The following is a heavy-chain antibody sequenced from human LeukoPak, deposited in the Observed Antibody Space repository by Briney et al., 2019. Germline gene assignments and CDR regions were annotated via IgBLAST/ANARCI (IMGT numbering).Heavy chain of an antibody. CDR1: GFTFSNAW. Sequence: GGSLRLSCAASGFTFSNAWMSWVRQAPGKGLEWVGRIKSKTDGGTTDYAAPVKGRFTISRDDSKNTLYLQMNSLKTEDTAVYYCTTDLGSSDAFDIWGQGTMVTVSS. D-gene: IGHD3-16*01. J-gene: IGHJ3*02. V-gene: IGHV3-15*01. CDR3: TTDLGSSDAFDI. CDR2: IKSKTDGGTT.